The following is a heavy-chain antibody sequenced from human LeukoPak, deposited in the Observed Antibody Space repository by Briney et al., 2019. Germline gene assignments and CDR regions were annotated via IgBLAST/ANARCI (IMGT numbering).Heavy chain of an antibody. Sequence: GGSLRLSCAASGFTFSSYAMSWVRQAPGKGLEWVSAISGSGGSTFYADSMKGRFTISRDNSKNTLYLQMNSLRAEDTAVYYCAKDPGRVFDYWGQGTLVTVSS. CDR3: AKDPGRVFDY. CDR2: ISGSGGST. J-gene: IGHJ4*02. CDR1: GFTFSSYA. D-gene: IGHD1-26*01. V-gene: IGHV3-23*01.